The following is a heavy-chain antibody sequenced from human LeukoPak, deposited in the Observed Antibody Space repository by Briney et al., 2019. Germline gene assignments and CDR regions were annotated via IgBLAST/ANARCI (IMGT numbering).Heavy chain of an antibody. Sequence: SETLSLTCAVYGGSFSGYYWSWIRQPPGKGLEWIGEINHSGSTNYNPSLKSRVTISVDTSKNQFSLKLSSVTAADTAVYHCARGLDSSRSFDYWGQGTLVTVSS. CDR2: INHSGST. CDR1: GGSFSGYY. CDR3: ARGLDSSRSFDY. D-gene: IGHD6-13*01. J-gene: IGHJ4*02. V-gene: IGHV4-34*01.